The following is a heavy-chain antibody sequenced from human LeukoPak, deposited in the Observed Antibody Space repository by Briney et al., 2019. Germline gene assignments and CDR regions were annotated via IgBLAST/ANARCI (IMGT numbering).Heavy chain of an antibody. J-gene: IGHJ4*02. V-gene: IGHV3-11*04. D-gene: IGHD6-6*01. Sequence: PGGSLRLSCAASGFTFSDYYMSWIRQAPGKGLEWVSYISSSDNTIYYADSVKGRFTISRDNAKNSLYLQMNSLRAEDTAVYYCARVSSSSLFDYWGQGTLVTVPS. CDR2: ISSSDNTI. CDR1: GFTFSDYY. CDR3: ARVSSSSLFDY.